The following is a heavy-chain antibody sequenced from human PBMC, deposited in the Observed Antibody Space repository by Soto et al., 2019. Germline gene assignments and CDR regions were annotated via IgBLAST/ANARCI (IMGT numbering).Heavy chain of an antibody. V-gene: IGHV5-51*01. CDR3: ARLPTTVTTRREYYYYGMDV. CDR1: GYSFTSYW. Sequence: PGESLKISCKGSGYSFTSYWIGWVRQMPGKGLEWMGIIYPGDSDTRYSPSFQGQVTISADKSISTAYLQWSSLKASDTAMYYYARLPTTVTTRREYYYYGMDVWGQGTTVTVSS. D-gene: IGHD4-17*01. CDR2: IYPGDSDT. J-gene: IGHJ6*02.